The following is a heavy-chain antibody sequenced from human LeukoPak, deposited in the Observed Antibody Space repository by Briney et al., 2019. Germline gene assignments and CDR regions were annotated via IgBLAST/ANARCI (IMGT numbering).Heavy chain of an antibody. V-gene: IGHV3-69-1*01. Sequence: GGSLRLSCAVSGFIGSDGYMNWVRQAPGKGLEWLSVIYRGGATYYADSVKGRFTISRDNAKNSLYLQMNSLRAEDTAVYYCARIRLGRDDAFDIWGQGTMVTVSS. J-gene: IGHJ3*02. CDR1: GFIGSDGY. CDR2: IYRGGAT. CDR3: ARIRLGRDDAFDI. D-gene: IGHD7-27*01.